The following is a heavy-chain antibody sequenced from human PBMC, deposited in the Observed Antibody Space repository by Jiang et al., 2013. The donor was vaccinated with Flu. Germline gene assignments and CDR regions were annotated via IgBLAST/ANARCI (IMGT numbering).Heavy chain of an antibody. J-gene: IGHJ6*02. CDR3: ARSRQLALPTNGYGMDV. CDR2: INPSGGST. D-gene: IGHD6-6*01. Sequence: GAEVKKSGASVKVSCKASGYTFTSYYIHWVRQAPGQGLEWMGIINPSGGSTSYAHKFQGRVTMTRDTSTSTVYMKLSSLRSEDTAVYYCARSRQLALPTNGYGMDVWGQGTTVTVSS. V-gene: IGHV1-46*01. CDR1: GYTFTSYY.